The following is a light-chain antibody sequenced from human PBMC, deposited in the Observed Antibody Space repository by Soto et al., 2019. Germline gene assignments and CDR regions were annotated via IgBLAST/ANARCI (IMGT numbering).Light chain of an antibody. CDR3: QQRSYWPFT. J-gene: IGKJ3*01. CDR2: DVS. Sequence: EIVLTQSPATLSLSPGERATLSCRASESISQSLAWYQQRRGQPPRLLMYDVSNRASDLPARFSGSRSGTDFTLTISRLEPEDFAVYYCQQRSYWPFTFGPGTKVDF. V-gene: IGKV3-11*01. CDR1: ESISQS.